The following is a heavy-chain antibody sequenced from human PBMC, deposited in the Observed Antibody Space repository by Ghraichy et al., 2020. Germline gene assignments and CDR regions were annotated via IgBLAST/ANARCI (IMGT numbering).Heavy chain of an antibody. CDR3: ARWRTTVTRDDAVDI. Sequence: SETLSLTCTVSGGSISSGGYYWSWIRQHPGKGLEWIGYIYYSGSTYYNPSLKSRVTISVDTSKNQFSLKLSSVTAADTAVYYCARWRTTVTRDDAVDIWAQGTMATVSS. CDR2: IYYSGST. CDR1: GGSISSGGYY. J-gene: IGHJ3*02. D-gene: IGHD4-17*01. V-gene: IGHV4-31*03.